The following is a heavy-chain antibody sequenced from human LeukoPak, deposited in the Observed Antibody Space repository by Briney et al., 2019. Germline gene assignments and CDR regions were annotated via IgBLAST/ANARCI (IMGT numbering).Heavy chain of an antibody. CDR2: IYYSGST. J-gene: IGHJ6*03. D-gene: IGHD3-3*01. Sequence: PSETLSLTCTVSGGSISSSSYYWGWIRQPPGTGLEWIGSIYYSGSTYYNPSLKSRVTISVDTSKNQFSLKLSSVTAADTAVYYCARTYYDFWSGYYSYYYYYMDVWGKGTTVTVSS. CDR3: ARTYYDFWSGYYSYYYYYMDV. V-gene: IGHV4-39*01. CDR1: GGSISSSSYY.